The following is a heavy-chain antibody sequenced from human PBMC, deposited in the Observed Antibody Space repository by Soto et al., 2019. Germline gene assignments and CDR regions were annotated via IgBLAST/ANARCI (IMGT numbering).Heavy chain of an antibody. J-gene: IGHJ5*02. Sequence: ASVKVSCKAPGDTFTSYYLNCVRQAPGQGLEWMGVINPHGGSTKYAQKFQGRITMTRDTSRSTVYMELSSLRSDDTAIYYCARSSGGNFGIIIEGSNWFDPWGQGTLVTVSS. CDR1: GDTFTSYY. D-gene: IGHD3-3*01. CDR2: INPHGGST. V-gene: IGHV1-46*01. CDR3: ARSSGGNFGIIIEGSNWFDP.